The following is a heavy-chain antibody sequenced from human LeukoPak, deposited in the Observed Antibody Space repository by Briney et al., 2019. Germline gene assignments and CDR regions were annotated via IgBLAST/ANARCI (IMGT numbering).Heavy chain of an antibody. V-gene: IGHV3-30*03. CDR3: GTDSSDCSGGSCYSVGTLHI. CDR2: ISFDGNEK. D-gene: IGHD2-15*01. Sequence: GGSLRLSCAASGFTFNIYGMHWVRQAPGKGLEWVAVISFDGNEKYYADSVKGRFTISRDNSQNTLYLQMNSLRVEDTAVYYCGTDSSDCSGGSCYSVGTLHIWGQGTMVTVSS. CDR1: GFTFNIYG. J-gene: IGHJ3*02.